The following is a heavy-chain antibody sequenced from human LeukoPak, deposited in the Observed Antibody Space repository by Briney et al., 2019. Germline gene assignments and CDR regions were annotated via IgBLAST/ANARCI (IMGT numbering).Heavy chain of an antibody. CDR1: GYTFTSYG. V-gene: IGHV1-18*01. CDR2: ISAYNGNT. D-gene: IGHD2-15*01. Sequence: ASVKVSCKASGYTFTSYGISWVRQAPGQGLEWMGWISAYNGNTNYAQELQGRVTMTTDTSTSTAYMELRSLGSDDTAVYYCARGLMEGYCSGGSCYSPYFDYWGQGTLVTVSS. J-gene: IGHJ4*02. CDR3: ARGLMEGYCSGGSCYSPYFDY.